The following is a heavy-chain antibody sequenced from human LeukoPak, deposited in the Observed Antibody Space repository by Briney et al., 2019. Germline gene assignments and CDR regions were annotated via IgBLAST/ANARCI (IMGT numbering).Heavy chain of an antibody. D-gene: IGHD6-13*01. Sequence: GGSLRLXCAASGFTFSTSGMNWVRQAPGRGLEWISYISSSSRTIYYADSVKGRFTISRDNAENSLYLQMNSLRAEDTAVYYCARETASWGYAFDIWGQGTMVTVSS. V-gene: IGHV3-48*01. CDR3: ARETASWGYAFDI. CDR1: GFTFSTSG. J-gene: IGHJ3*02. CDR2: ISSSSRTI.